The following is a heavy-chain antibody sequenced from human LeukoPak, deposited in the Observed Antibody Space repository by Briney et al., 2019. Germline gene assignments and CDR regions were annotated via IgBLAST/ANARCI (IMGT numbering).Heavy chain of an antibody. CDR3: ARDFGARGWLDY. V-gene: IGHV3-48*01. CDR1: GFTFSSYS. Sequence: GSLRLSCAASGFTFSSYSMNWVRQAPGKGLEWVSYISSSSSTIYYADSVKGRLTISRDHAKNSLYLQMNSLRVEDTAVYYCARDFGARGWLDYWGQGTLVTVSS. D-gene: IGHD6-19*01. CDR2: ISSSSSTI. J-gene: IGHJ4*02.